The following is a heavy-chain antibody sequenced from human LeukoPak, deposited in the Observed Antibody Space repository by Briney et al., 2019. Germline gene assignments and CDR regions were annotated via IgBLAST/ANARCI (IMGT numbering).Heavy chain of an antibody. CDR1: GGSFSGYY. D-gene: IGHD3-10*01. CDR2: INHSGST. Sequence: PSETLSLTCAVYGGSFSGYYWSWIRQPPGKGLEWIGEINHSGSTNYNPSLKGRVTISVDTSKNQFSLKLSSVTAADTAVYYCARGGLLWFGLSRYYFDYWGQGTLVTVSS. CDR3: ARGGLLWFGLSRYYFDY. J-gene: IGHJ4*02. V-gene: IGHV4-34*01.